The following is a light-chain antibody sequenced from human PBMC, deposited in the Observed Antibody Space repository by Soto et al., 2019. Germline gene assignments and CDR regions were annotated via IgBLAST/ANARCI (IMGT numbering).Light chain of an antibody. CDR3: QQYHIWPSWT. J-gene: IGKJ1*01. CDR1: QSVSLS. V-gene: IGKV3-15*01. Sequence: EIVLTQSPATLSVSLGDSATLSCRASQSVSLSLAWYQMRPGQPPRHLIYGASTRATDIPARFSGSGSGTDFTLTISSLQSEDFAVYFCQQYHIWPSWTFGQGTKVELK. CDR2: GAS.